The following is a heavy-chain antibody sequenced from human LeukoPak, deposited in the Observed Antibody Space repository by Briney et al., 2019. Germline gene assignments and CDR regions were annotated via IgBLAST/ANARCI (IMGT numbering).Heavy chain of an antibody. D-gene: IGHD2-21*02. Sequence: SLRLSCAAAGFTFSSYAIRWVRQAPGKGLEWVSAIGGRGDNTYYADSVRGRFTIYRDNSKSTLYLQMHSLRAEDTAIYYCAKNGGDSYGTGHFDYWGQGTLVTVSS. CDR3: AKNGGDSYGTGHFDY. V-gene: IGHV3-23*01. J-gene: IGHJ4*02. CDR2: IGGRGDNT. CDR1: GFTFSSYA.